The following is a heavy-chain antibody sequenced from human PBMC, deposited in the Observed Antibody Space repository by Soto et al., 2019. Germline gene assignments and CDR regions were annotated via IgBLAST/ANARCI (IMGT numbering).Heavy chain of an antibody. CDR3: ASGPGGPDGPGDY. J-gene: IGHJ4*02. D-gene: IGHD6-25*01. CDR1: GYTFTSYA. V-gene: IGHV1-3*01. CDR2: INAGNGNT. Sequence: QVQLVQSGAEVKKPGASVKVSCKASGYTFTSYAMHWVRQAPGQRLEWMGWINAGNGNTKYSQQFQGRVTITRDTSAGTADMELSTLRSADTAVYYCASGPGGPDGPGDYWGQGTLVTVSS.